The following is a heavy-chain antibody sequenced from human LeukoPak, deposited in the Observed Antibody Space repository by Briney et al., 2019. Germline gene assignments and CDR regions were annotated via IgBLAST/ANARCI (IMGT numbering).Heavy chain of an antibody. CDR1: GFTFSSYE. D-gene: IGHD3-9*01. J-gene: IGHJ5*02. CDR3: ASQYYDILTGYSRFDP. V-gene: IGHV3-48*03. Sequence: GGSLRLSCAASGFTFSSYEMNWVRQAPGKGLEWVSYISSSGSTIYYADSVKGRFTISRDNAKNSLYLQMNSLRAEDTAVYYCASQYYDILTGYSRFDPWGQGTLVTVSS. CDR2: ISSSGSTI.